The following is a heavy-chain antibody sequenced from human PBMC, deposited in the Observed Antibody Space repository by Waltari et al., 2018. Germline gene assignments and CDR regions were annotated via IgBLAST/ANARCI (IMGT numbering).Heavy chain of an antibody. D-gene: IGHD4-17*01. J-gene: IGHJ5*02. CDR3: AKGDTLTTRFFDP. Sequence: ESQLVSSGGGLVKPGGSLRLSCAASGSSYNSIRMIWVRQAPGKGLELFSSINYNCNYKYYADSVTGRFTSARDGATNSLYLQMTNLRVEDTAVYYCAKGDTLTTRFFDPWGQGTLVTVSS. CDR1: GSSYNSIR. V-gene: IGHV3-21*01. CDR2: INYNCNYK.